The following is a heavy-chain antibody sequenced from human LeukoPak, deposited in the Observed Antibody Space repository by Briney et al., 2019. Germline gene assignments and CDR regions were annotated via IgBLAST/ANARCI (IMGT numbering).Heavy chain of an antibody. CDR1: GFTFSSYS. V-gene: IGHV3-48*02. CDR2: TSRGRPTI. Sequence: PGGSLRLSCVASGFTFSSYSMNWVRQAPGQGLEWVSYTSRGRPTIHYADSVKGRFTISRDNAKNSLYLQMNSLRDEDTAVYYCVRDPEALDYWGQGTLVTVSS. CDR3: VRDPEALDY. J-gene: IGHJ4*02.